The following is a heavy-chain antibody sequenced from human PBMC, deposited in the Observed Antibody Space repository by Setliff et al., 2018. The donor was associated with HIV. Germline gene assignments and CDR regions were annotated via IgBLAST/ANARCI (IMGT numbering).Heavy chain of an antibody. CDR1: GFTFTFSTYT. V-gene: IGHV3-21*01. CDR3: ARGVATNLDP. D-gene: IGHD5-12*01. CDR2: INGDSTFI. J-gene: IGHJ5*02. Sequence: GESLTISCAASGFTFTFSTYTMNWVRQAPGKGLEWVSSINGDSTFIYYADSVKGRFTISRDNAKNSLYLQMNSLRAEDTAVYYCARGVATNLDPWGQGSLVTVSS.